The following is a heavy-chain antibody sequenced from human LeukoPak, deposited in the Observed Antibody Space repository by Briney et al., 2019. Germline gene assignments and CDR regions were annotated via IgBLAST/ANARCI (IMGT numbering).Heavy chain of an antibody. J-gene: IGHJ4*02. D-gene: IGHD3-3*01. Sequence: PSETLSLTCAVYGGSFSGYYWSWIRQPPGKGLEWIGEINHSGSTNYNPSLKSRATISVDTSKNQFSLKLSSVTAADTAVYYCARGRWDYDFWSGYYRGYYFDYWGQGTLVTVSS. V-gene: IGHV4-34*01. CDR1: GGSFSGYY. CDR2: INHSGST. CDR3: ARGRWDYDFWSGYYRGYYFDY.